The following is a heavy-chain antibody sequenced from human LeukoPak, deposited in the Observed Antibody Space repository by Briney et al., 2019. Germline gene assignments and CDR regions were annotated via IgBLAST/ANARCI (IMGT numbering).Heavy chain of an antibody. J-gene: IGHJ4*02. V-gene: IGHV4-39*07. CDR2: MYSRGST. CDR3: ARDIDGAVAGIPGH. D-gene: IGHD6-19*01. Sequence: PSETLSLTCTVSGGSFSSSSYYWSWIRQPPGKGLEWIGSMYSRGSTYYNTSIKSRVTISGDTSKNQFSLTLTSLTVADTAVYYCARDIDGAVAGIPGHWGQGTLVTVSS. CDR1: GGSFSSSSYY.